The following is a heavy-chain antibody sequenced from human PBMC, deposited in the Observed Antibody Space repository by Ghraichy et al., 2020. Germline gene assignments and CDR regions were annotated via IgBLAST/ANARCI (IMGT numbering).Heavy chain of an antibody. D-gene: IGHD3-3*01. Sequence: SCAASGFMFSNYAMTWVRQAPGKGLDWVSTISASGGSTYYADSVKGRFAISRDNSRSTVYLQMNSLRAEDTAVYYCANDQGNDFWSVSDSWGQGILVTVSS. CDR2: ISASGGST. J-gene: IGHJ4*02. CDR3: ANDQGNDFWSVSDS. V-gene: IGHV3-23*01. CDR1: GFMFSNYA.